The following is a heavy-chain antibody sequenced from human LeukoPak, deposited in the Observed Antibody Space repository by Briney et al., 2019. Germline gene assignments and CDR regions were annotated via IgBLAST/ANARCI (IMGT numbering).Heavy chain of an antibody. CDR3: ARGHCSGSRCSRSY. CDR2: IKQDGSDK. J-gene: IGHJ4*02. Sequence: GGSLRLSCAASGFTFSMFWMNWVRQAPGKGLEWVAEIKQDGSDKNYVDSVKGRFIISRDNAKNSLYLQMNSLRAEDTAVYYCARGHCSGSRCSRSYWGQGTLVTVSS. V-gene: IGHV3-7*01. CDR1: GFTFSMFW. D-gene: IGHD2-2*01.